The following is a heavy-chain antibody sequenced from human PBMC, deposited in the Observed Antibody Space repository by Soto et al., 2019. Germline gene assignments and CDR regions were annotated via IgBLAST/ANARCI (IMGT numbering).Heavy chain of an antibody. V-gene: IGHV4-39*01. CDR1: GGSISSSSYY. CDR2: IYYSGST. CDR3: ARRGDQDV. J-gene: IGHJ6*04. Sequence: SETLSLTCTVSGGSISSSSYYWGWIRQPPGKGLEWIGSIYYSGSTYYNPSLKSRVTISVDTSKNQFSLKLSSVTAADTAVYYCARRGDQDVWGKGTTVTVSS. D-gene: IGHD3-10*01.